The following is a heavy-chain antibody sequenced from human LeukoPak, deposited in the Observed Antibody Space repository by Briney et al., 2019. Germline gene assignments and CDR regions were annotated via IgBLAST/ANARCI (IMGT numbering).Heavy chain of an antibody. V-gene: IGHV4-39*01. J-gene: IGHJ4*02. CDR2: IYYSGST. CDR1: GGSISSSSYY. Sequence: SETLSLTCTVSGGSISSSSYYWGWIRQPPGKGLEWIGSIYYSGSTYYNPSLKSRVTISVDTSKNQFSLKLSSVTAADTAVYYRARGYYYGSGSYYLDYWGQGTLVTVSS. D-gene: IGHD3-10*01. CDR3: ARGYYYGSGSYYLDY.